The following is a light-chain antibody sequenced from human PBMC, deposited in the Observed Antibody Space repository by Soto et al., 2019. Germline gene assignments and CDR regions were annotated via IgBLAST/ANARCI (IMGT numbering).Light chain of an antibody. V-gene: IGKV1-39*01. CDR2: AAS. J-gene: IGKJ1*01. CDR1: QNIDNY. Sequence: DIQMTQSPSSLSAPVGDRVTITCRASQNIDNYLNWYQQKPGKAPKLLIHAASSFQSGVPSRFSGSGYGTDFTLTINSLQHEDFASYYCQQSYSAPWTFGQGTKVEIK. CDR3: QQSYSAPWT.